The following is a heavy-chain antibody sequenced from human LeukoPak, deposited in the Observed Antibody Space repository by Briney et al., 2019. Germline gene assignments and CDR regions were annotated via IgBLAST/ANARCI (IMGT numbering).Heavy chain of an antibody. J-gene: IGHJ4*02. V-gene: IGHV3-33*01. Sequence: GGSLRLSCAASGFTFSSYGMHWVRQAPGKGLEWVAVIWYDGSNKYYADSVKGRFTISRDNSKNTLYLQMNSLRAEDTAVYYCARVGGRFVEFTHIDYWGQGTLVTVSS. D-gene: IGHD3-10*01. CDR2: IWYDGSNK. CDR3: ARVGGRFVEFTHIDY. CDR1: GFTFSSYG.